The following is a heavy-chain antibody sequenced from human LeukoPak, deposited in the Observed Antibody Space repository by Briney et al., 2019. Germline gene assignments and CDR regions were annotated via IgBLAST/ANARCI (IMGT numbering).Heavy chain of an antibody. CDR3: ARDRQGDYYGAGAYSYYFDY. CDR1: GASISRYH. V-gene: IGHV4-4*07. D-gene: IGHD3-10*01. CDR2: IYTSGIT. Sequence: SETLSLTCTVSGASISRYHWSWVRQAAGKGLEWIGRIYTSGITNYSPSLNSRVTISVDKPKNLFSLRLSSMTAADTAVYYCARDRQGDYYGAGAYSYYFDYWGHGTLVTVSS. J-gene: IGHJ4*01.